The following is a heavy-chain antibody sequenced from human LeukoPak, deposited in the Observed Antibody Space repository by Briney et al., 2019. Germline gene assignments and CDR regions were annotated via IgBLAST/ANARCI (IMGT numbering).Heavy chain of an antibody. Sequence: LGGSLRLSCAASGFTFNSYAMTWVRRAPGKGLEWVSTIEAGGAITHYAASVKGRFTISRDTSKKILYLQMDSLRPEDTAVYYCAKPLGGSYLFDRWGQGTLVTVSS. D-gene: IGHD1-26*01. V-gene: IGHV3-23*01. J-gene: IGHJ4*02. CDR3: AKPLGGSYLFDR. CDR2: IEAGGAIT. CDR1: GFTFNSYA.